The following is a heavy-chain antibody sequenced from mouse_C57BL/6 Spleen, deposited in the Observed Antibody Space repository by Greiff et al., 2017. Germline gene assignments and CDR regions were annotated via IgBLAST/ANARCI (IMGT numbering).Heavy chain of an antibody. V-gene: IGHV10-1*01. D-gene: IGHD1-1*01. CDR2: IRSKSNNYAT. CDR3: VRLLRDWYFDV. J-gene: IGHJ1*03. CDR1: GFSFNTYA. Sequence: VQRVESGGGLVQPKGSLKLSCAASGFSFNTYAMNWVRQAPGKGLEWVARIRSKSNNYATYYADSVKDRFTISRDDSESMLYLQMNNLKTEDTAMYYCVRLLRDWYFDVWGTGTTVTVSS.